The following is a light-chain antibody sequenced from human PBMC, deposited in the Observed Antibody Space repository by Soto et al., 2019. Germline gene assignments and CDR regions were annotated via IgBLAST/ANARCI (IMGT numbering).Light chain of an antibody. V-gene: IGLV2-14*01. CDR1: SSDGGGYIY. CDR3: SSYTTSSSYV. J-gene: IGLJ1*01. CDR2: DVT. Sequence: SALTQPDSVSGSPGQSITISSPGTSSDGGGYIYVSWYQQHPGKAPKLMIYDVTSRPSGVSYRFSGSKSGNTAPLTISGLQAEDEADYYCSSYTTSSSYVFGTGTKVTVL.